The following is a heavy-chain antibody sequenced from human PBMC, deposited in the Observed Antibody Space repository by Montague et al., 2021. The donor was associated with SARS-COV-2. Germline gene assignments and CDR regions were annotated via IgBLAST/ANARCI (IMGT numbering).Heavy chain of an antibody. CDR3: ARHWGIAAAGN. Sequence: SETLSLTCSVSGGPITDRTYDWGCIRQSPGKGLEWIGAINYSGTTYYNPSLKSRVTISLDTAKNQFSLKMTSVTAADAAVYYCARHWGIAAAGNWGQGTLVTVSS. CDR2: INYSGTT. J-gene: IGHJ4*02. CDR1: GGPITDRTYD. V-gene: IGHV4-39*01. D-gene: IGHD6-13*01.